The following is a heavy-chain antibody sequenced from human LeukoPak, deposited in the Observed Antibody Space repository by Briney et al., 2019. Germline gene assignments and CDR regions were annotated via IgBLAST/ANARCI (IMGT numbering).Heavy chain of an antibody. V-gene: IGHV3-23*01. Sequence: GGSLRLSCAASGFTMSSYAMSWVRQVQGKGLEWVSAHSGSDGSTFYADSVKGRFTISRDRSKNTLYLQMNSLRAEDTALYFCAKDVMATITSGGYFFDSWGQGTLVTVSS. J-gene: IGHJ4*02. CDR2: HSGSDGST. D-gene: IGHD5-12*01. CDR1: GFTMSSYA. CDR3: AKDVMATITSGGYFFDS.